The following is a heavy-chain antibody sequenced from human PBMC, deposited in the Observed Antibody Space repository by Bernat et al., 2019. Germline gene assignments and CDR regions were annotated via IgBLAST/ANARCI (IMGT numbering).Heavy chain of an antibody. CDR2: IDYSGST. Sequence: QVQLQESGSGLVKPSETLSLTCTVSGGSINSYYRSWIRQPPGKGLEWIGYIDYSGSTNYSPSLRSRVTISEDTSKNQFSLKMNSVTAADTAVYYRARGPSRAAPNAFDIWGQGTMVTVSS. D-gene: IGHD6-6*01. V-gene: IGHV4-59*01. J-gene: IGHJ3*02. CDR1: GGSINSYY. CDR3: ARGPSRAAPNAFDI.